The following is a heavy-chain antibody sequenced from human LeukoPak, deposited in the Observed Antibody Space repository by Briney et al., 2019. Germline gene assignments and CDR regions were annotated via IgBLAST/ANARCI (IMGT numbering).Heavy chain of an antibody. V-gene: IGHV3-30*04. CDR2: ISYDGSYK. CDR3: AKDRYSGLNTIDY. D-gene: IGHD6-13*01. Sequence: GGSLKLSCAASGFTFSGSAMHWVRQAPGKGLEWVAVISYDGSYKFYADSVKGRFTISRDNSKSTLYLQMNSLRAEDTAVYYCAKDRYSGLNTIDYWGQGTLVTVSS. CDR1: GFTFSGSA. J-gene: IGHJ4*02.